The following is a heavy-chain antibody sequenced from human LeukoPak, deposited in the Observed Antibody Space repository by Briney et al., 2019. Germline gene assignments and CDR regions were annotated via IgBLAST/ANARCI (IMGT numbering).Heavy chain of an antibody. D-gene: IGHD1-26*01. CDR1: GFTFSSYA. J-gene: IGHJ4*02. CDR3: ARVVNSGSNWEPLDY. V-gene: IGHV3-30*04. CDR2: ISYDGSNK. Sequence: GGSLRLSCAASGFTFSSYAMHWVRQAPGKGLEWVALISYDGSNKYYTHSVKGRFTISRDNSKNTLYLQMNSLRAEDTAMYYCARVVNSGSNWEPLDYWGQGTLVTVSS.